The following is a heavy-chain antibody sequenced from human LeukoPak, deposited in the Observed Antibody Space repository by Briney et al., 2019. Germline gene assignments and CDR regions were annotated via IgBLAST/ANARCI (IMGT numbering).Heavy chain of an antibody. Sequence: KPSETLSLTCAVYGGSFSGYYWSWIRQPPGKGLEWIGEINHSGSTNYNPSLKSRVTISVDTSKNQFSLKLSSVTAADTAVYYCARGLSVGLWLRGYCMDVWGKGTTVTVSS. J-gene: IGHJ6*03. V-gene: IGHV4-34*01. CDR2: INHSGST. CDR1: GGSFSGYY. CDR3: ARGLSVGLWLRGYCMDV. D-gene: IGHD5-18*01.